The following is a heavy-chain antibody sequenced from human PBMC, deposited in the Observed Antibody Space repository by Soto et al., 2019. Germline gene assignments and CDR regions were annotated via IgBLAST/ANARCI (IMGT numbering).Heavy chain of an antibody. Sequence: QVQLVQSGAEVKKPGSSVKVSCKASGGTFSSYAISWVRQAPGQGLEWMGGIIPIFGTANYAQKFQGRVTXXAXEXXSTAYMELSSLRSEDTAVYYCARLTTVTTSDAFDIWGQGTMVTVSS. CDR2: IIPIFGTA. CDR3: ARLTTVTTSDAFDI. D-gene: IGHD4-17*01. V-gene: IGHV1-69*12. J-gene: IGHJ3*02. CDR1: GGTFSSYA.